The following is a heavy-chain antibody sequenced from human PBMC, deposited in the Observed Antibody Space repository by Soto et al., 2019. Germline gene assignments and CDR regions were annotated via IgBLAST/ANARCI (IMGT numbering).Heavy chain of an antibody. CDR3: ATDFAYIDGHSIAVDY. D-gene: IGHD6-19*01. V-gene: IGHV1-24*01. J-gene: IGHJ4*02. CDR1: GYTLTELS. Sequence: ASVKVSCKVSGYTLTELSMHWVRQAPGKGLEWMGGFDPEDGETIYAQKFQGRVTMTEDTSTDTAYMELSSLRSEDTAVYYCATDFAYIDGHSIAVDYWGQGTLVTVSS. CDR2: FDPEDGET.